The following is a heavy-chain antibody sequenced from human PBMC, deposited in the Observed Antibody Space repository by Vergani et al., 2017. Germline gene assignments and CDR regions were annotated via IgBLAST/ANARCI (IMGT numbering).Heavy chain of an antibody. J-gene: IGHJ4*02. CDR1: GFTFDDYA. D-gene: IGHD2-2*01. Sequence: EVQLVESGGGLVQPGRSLRLSCAASGFTFDDYAMHWVRQAPGKGLEWVSGISWNSGSIGYADSVKGRFTISRDNAKNSLYLQMNSLRAEDTALYYCAQSDCSSTSCYPDYWGQGTLVTVSS. V-gene: IGHV3-9*01. CDR3: AQSDCSSTSCYPDY. CDR2: ISWNSGSI.